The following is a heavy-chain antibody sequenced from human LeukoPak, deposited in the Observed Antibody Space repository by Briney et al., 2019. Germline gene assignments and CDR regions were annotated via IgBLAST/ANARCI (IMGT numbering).Heavy chain of an antibody. CDR1: GYTFTSYD. J-gene: IGHJ5*02. CDR3: ARGWYYGSGSLNWFDP. CDR2: MNPNSGNT. Sequence: ASVKVSCKASGYTFTSYDINWVRQATGQGLEWMGWMNPNSGNTGYAQKFQGRVTITRNTSISTAYMELGSLRSEDTAVYYCARGWYYGSGSLNWFDPWGQGTLVTVSS. D-gene: IGHD3-10*01. V-gene: IGHV1-8*03.